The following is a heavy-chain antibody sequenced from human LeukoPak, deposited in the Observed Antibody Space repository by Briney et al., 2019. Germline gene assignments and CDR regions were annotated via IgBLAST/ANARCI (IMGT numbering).Heavy chain of an antibody. D-gene: IGHD2-2*01. CDR3: ARVHKFCSGTSCYRFDP. CDR1: GGSISSSHW. Sequence: SGTLSLTCAVSGGSISSSHWWSWVRQPPGKGLEWIGEIDHSGSTKYNPSLKSRVTISVDKSKNQFSLRLSSVTAADTAVYYCARVHKFCSGTSCYRFDPWGQGTLVTVSS. V-gene: IGHV4-4*02. CDR2: IDHSGST. J-gene: IGHJ5*02.